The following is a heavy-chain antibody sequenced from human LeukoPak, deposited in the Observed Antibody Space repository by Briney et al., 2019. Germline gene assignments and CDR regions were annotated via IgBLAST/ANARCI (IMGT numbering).Heavy chain of an antibody. Sequence: GGSLRLSCAASGFTFSSYSMNWVRQAPGKGLEWVSSISSSSSYIYYADSVKGRFTISRDNAKNSLYLQMNSLRAEDTAVYYCARLPVDTAMVLHWGQGPLVTVSS. CDR2: ISSSSSYI. CDR1: GFTFSSYS. D-gene: IGHD5-18*01. V-gene: IGHV3-21*01. CDR3: ARLPVDTAMVLH. J-gene: IGHJ4*02.